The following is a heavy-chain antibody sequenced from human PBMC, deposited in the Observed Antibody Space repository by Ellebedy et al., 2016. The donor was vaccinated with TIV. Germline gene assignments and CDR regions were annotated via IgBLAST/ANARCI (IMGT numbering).Heavy chain of an antibody. Sequence: GESLKISXAASGFTFSSYSMNWVRQAPGKGLEWVSYISTSSSSIYYADSVKGRFTISRDNAKISLYLQMNSLRDEDTAVYYCARDLMGLLPVAFDYWGQGTLVTVSS. J-gene: IGHJ4*02. CDR1: GFTFSSYS. D-gene: IGHD2/OR15-2a*01. CDR2: ISTSSSSI. CDR3: ARDLMGLLPVAFDY. V-gene: IGHV3-48*02.